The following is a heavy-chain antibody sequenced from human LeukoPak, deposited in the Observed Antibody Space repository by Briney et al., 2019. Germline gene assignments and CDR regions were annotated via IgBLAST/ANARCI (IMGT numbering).Heavy chain of an antibody. V-gene: IGHV4-59*11. J-gene: IGHJ6*03. D-gene: IGHD6-6*01. CDR2: VYYSGST. CDR3: ARGEYSRSTYNSYFMDV. Sequence: PSETLSLTCTASSGSFSSHYWSWIRQPPGKGLEWIGYVYYSGSTHYNPSLESRVTISLDTSRNQFSLRLTSVTAADTAVYYCARGEYSRSTYNSYFMDVWGKGTTVTVAS. CDR1: SGSFSSHY.